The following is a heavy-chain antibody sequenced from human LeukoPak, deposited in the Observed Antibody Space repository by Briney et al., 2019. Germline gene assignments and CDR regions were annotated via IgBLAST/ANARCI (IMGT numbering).Heavy chain of an antibody. V-gene: IGHV3-7*01. CDR3: ARAGRRAAAVGLD. J-gene: IGHJ4*02. CDR1: GFTFSSYW. D-gene: IGHD6-13*01. CDR2: IKQDGSEK. Sequence: PGGSLRLSCAASGFTFSSYWMSWVRQAPGKGLEWVANIKQDGSEKYYVDSVKGRFTISRDNAKNSLYLQMNSLRAEDTAVYYCARAGRRAAAVGLDWGQGTLVTVSS.